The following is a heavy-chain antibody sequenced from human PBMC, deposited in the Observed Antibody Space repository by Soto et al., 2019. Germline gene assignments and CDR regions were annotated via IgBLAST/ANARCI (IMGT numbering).Heavy chain of an antibody. CDR3: AKDRGYDFWSGYYYYYYGMDV. D-gene: IGHD3-3*01. Sequence: QVQLVESGGGVVQPGRSLRLSCAASGFTFSSYGMPWVRQAPGKGLEWVAVISYDGSNKYYADSVKGRFTISRDNSKNTLYLQMNSLRAEDTAVYYCAKDRGYDFWSGYYYYYYGMDVWGQGTTVTVSS. J-gene: IGHJ6*02. CDR1: GFTFSSYG. V-gene: IGHV3-30*18. CDR2: ISYDGSNK.